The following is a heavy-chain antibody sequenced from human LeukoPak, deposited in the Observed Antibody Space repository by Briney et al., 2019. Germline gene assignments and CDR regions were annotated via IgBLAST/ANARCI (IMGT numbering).Heavy chain of an antibody. Sequence: LRLSCAASGFTFSDYYMSWIRQPPGKGLEWIGYIYYSGSTYYNPSLKSRVTISVDTSKNQFSLKLSSVTAADTAVYYCARVHSSSWYYFDYWGQGTLVTVSS. CDR1: GFTFSDYY. D-gene: IGHD6-13*01. CDR2: IYYSGST. V-gene: IGHV4-30-4*08. J-gene: IGHJ4*02. CDR3: ARVHSSSWYYFDY.